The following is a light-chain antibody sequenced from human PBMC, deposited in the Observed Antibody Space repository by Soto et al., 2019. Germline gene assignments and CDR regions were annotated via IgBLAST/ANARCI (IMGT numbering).Light chain of an antibody. V-gene: IGLV2-8*01. CDR3: TSYAGSNNFVV. Sequence: QSALTQPPSASGSPGQSVTISCTGTSSDVGGYNYVSWYQQHPGKAPKLMIYEVSKRPSVVPDRFSGSKSGNTASLTVSGLQAEYEADYYCTSYAGSNNFVVFGGRTQLTVL. CDR2: EVS. CDR1: SSDVGGYNY. J-gene: IGLJ2*01.